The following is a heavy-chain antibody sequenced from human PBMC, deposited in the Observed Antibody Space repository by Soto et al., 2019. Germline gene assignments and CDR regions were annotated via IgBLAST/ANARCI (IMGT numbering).Heavy chain of an antibody. CDR2: IRAYDANT. CDR3: ARGTTVTGYYYYMDV. Sequence: ASVKVSCKAFGYTFASYVISWVRQAPGQGLEWMGWIRAYDANTNYAQKLQDRVTMTTDTSTSTAYMELRSLRSDDTAIYYCARGTTVTGYYYYMDVWGKGTTVTV. V-gene: IGHV1-18*01. D-gene: IGHD4-17*01. CDR1: GYTFASYV. J-gene: IGHJ6*03.